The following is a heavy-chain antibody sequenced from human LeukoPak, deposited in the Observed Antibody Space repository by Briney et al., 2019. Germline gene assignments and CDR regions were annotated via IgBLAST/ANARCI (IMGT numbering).Heavy chain of an antibody. CDR3: VRQAAVYTAMLQLDH. J-gene: IGHJ4*02. Sequence: AGALSHTCGVYGGSFSGYYWSWMRQPPAKGVEGMGGIKHRGSTNYNPPLKRRVTISVDTYKNQHSLNLSAMTAADTPVYDCVRQAAVYTAMLQLDHWGQKTRDPVPT. V-gene: IGHV4-34*01. D-gene: IGHD5-18*01. CDR1: GGSFSGYY. CDR2: IKHRGST.